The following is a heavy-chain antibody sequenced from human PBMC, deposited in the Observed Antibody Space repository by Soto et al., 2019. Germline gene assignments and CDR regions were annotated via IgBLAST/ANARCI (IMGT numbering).Heavy chain of an antibody. Sequence: ASVKVSCKASGYTFSDYYMHWIRQAPGQGPEWMGWIHAKSGTTNYAQNFQGRVTLTRDTSISTAYMELSRLTSDDTAVYFCARGGVTIFGVVDYCGQGTQVTVS. CDR2: IHAKSGTT. V-gene: IGHV1-2*02. J-gene: IGHJ4*02. CDR3: ARGGVTIFGVVDY. D-gene: IGHD3-3*01. CDR1: GYTFSDYY.